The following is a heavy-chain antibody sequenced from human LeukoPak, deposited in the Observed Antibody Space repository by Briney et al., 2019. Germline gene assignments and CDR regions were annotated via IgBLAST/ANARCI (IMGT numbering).Heavy chain of an antibody. J-gene: IGHJ4*02. Sequence: GGSLRLSCAASGFTFSSHAMSWVRQAPGKGLEWVSAISGSGGSTYYADSVKGRFTISRDNSKNTLYLQMNSLRAEDTAVYYCAKPPNYDSSGYYYSTLSYYFDYWGQGTLVTVSS. V-gene: IGHV3-23*01. CDR1: GFTFSSHA. CDR3: AKPPNYDSSGYYYSTLSYYFDY. CDR2: ISGSGGST. D-gene: IGHD3-22*01.